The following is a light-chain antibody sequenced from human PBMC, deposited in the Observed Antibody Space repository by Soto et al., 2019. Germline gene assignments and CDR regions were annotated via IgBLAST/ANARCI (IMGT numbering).Light chain of an antibody. CDR3: QQYGSSPPRIT. J-gene: IGKJ5*01. CDR1: QSVSSNF. V-gene: IGKV3-20*01. CDR2: GAS. Sequence: ENVLTQSPGTLSLSPGEGATLSCRASQSVSSNFLAWYQQKPGQAPRLLIYGASSRATGIPDRFSGSGSGTDFTLTISRLEPEDFAVYYCQQYGSSPPRITFGQGTRLEIK.